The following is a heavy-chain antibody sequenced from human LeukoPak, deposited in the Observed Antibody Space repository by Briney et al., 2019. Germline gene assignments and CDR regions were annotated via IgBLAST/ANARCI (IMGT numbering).Heavy chain of an antibody. CDR2: IYHSGST. V-gene: IGHV4-38-2*02. CDR1: GYSISSGYY. D-gene: IGHD3-10*01. J-gene: IGHJ4*02. CDR3: ARGGSGELSPFDY. Sequence: PSETLSLTCTVSGYSISSGYYWGWIRQPPGKGLEWIGSIYHSGSTYYNPSLKSRVTISVDTSKNQFSLKLSSVTAADTAVYYCARGGSGELSPFDYWGQGTLVTVSS.